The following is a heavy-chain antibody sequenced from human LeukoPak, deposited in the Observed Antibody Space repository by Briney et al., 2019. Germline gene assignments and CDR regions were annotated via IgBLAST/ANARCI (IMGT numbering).Heavy chain of an antibody. V-gene: IGHV4-31*03. J-gene: IGHJ6*02. CDR3: ARDRSGLDV. CDR2: IYYTGST. Sequence: PSETLSLTCTVSGGSISSGAYYWSWIRQHPGKSLEWIGYIYYTGSTSYNPSLKSRVTMSVDTSENQFSLKLISVTDADTAVYFCARDRSGLDVWGPGTAVTVSS. CDR1: GGSISSGAYY.